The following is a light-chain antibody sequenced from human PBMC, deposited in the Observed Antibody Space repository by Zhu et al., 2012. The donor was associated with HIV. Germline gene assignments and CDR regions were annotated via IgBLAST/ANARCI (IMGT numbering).Light chain of an antibody. V-gene: IGKV3-15*01. J-gene: IGKJ1*01. Sequence: ETLMTQSPATLSVSPGERGTLSCRASESVRTNLAWYQQKPGQPPRLLISRASTRAIAIPDRFSGSGFGTEFTLTISSLQSEDFAVYYCQQYHNWPPTFGQGTKVEVK. CDR3: QQYHNWPPT. CDR2: RAS. CDR1: ESVRTN.